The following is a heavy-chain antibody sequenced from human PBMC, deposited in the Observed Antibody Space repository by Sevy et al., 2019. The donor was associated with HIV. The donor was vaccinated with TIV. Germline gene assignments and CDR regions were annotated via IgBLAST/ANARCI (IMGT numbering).Heavy chain of an antibody. CDR1: GFTFDDYA. J-gene: IGHJ6*02. Sequence: GGSLRLSCAASGFTFDDYAMHWVRQAPGKGLEWVSGISWNSGTTGYANSVKGRFTISRDNARNSMYLQMNSLRPDDTALYDCAKDRRSVTAASSGMDVWGQGTTVTVSS. V-gene: IGHV3-9*01. D-gene: IGHD6-25*01. CDR2: ISWNSGTT. CDR3: AKDRRSVTAASSGMDV.